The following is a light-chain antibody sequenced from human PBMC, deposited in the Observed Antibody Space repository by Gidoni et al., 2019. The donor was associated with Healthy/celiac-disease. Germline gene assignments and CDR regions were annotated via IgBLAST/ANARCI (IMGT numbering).Light chain of an antibody. J-gene: IGLJ3*02. CDR1: SLRSYY. Sequence: SSELTQDPAVSVALGQTGRITCQGDSLRSYYATWYQKKPGQAPVLVINGKNNRPSGIPDRFSGSSSGNTASLTITGAQAEDEADYYCNSRDSSGNHWVFGGGTKLTVL. CDR3: NSRDSSGNHWV. V-gene: IGLV3-19*01. CDR2: GKN.